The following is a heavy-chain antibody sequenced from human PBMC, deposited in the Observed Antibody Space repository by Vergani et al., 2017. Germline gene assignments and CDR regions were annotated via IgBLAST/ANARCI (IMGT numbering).Heavy chain of an antibody. CDR2: ISSSSSYT. CDR3: ARGSVVAATEFDY. D-gene: IGHD2-15*01. V-gene: IGHV3-11*05. CDR1: GFTFSDYY. J-gene: IGHJ4*02. Sequence: QVQLVESGGGLVKPGGSLRLSCAASGFTFSDYYMSWIRQAPGKGLVWVSYISSSSSYTNYADSVKGRYTISRDNAKNSLYLQMNSLRAEDTAVYYCARGSVVAATEFDYWGQGTLVTVSS.